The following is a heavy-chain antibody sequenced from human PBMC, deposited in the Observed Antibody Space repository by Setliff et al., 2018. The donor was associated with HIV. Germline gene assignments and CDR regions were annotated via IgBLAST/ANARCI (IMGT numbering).Heavy chain of an antibody. CDR1: GDTFNTYS. Sequence: GASVKVSCKTSGDTFNTYSISWVRQAPGQGLEWMGGIIPMLRVTKYAQKFQGRVTITADESTRTAYMELSSLRSEDTAVYYCAGLYGDKGGGYWGQGTLVTVSS. V-gene: IGHV1-69*10. CDR2: IIPMLRVT. J-gene: IGHJ4*02. D-gene: IGHD4-17*01. CDR3: AGLYGDKGGGY.